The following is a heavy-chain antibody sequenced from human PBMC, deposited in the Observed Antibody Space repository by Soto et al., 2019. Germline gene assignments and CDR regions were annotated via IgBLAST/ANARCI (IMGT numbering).Heavy chain of an antibody. J-gene: IGHJ4*02. CDR1: GGSISSGGYY. CDR3: ARAGTYSSSSRNFDY. Sequence: PSETLSLTCTVSGGSISSGGYYWSWIRQHPGKGLEWIGYIYYSGSTYYNPSLKSRVTISVDTSKNQFSLKLSSVTAADTAVYYCARAGTYSSSSRNFDYWGQGTLVTVSS. D-gene: IGHD6-6*01. CDR2: IYYSGST. V-gene: IGHV4-31*03.